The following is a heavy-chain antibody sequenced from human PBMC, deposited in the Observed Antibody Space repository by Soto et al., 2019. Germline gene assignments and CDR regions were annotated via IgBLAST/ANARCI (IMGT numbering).Heavy chain of an antibody. D-gene: IGHD6-19*01. CDR2: IIPIFGTA. V-gene: IGHV1-69*13. CDR3: ARVRGSGWYDYGMDV. J-gene: IGHJ6*02. CDR1: GGTFSSYA. Sequence: SVKVSCKASGGTFSSYAISWVRQAPGQGLEWMGRIIPIFGTANYAQKFQGRVTITADESMSTAYMELSRLRSDDTAVYYCARVRGSGWYDYGMDVWGQGTTVTVSS.